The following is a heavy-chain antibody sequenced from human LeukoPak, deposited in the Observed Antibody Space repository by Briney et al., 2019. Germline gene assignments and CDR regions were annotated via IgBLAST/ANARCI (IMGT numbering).Heavy chain of an antibody. CDR3: ARAGYDSSGYYGLGAFDI. Sequence: SKTLSLTCAVYGGSFSGYYWSWIRQPPGKGLEWIGYIYHSGSTYYNPSLKSRVTISVDRSKNQFSLKLSSVTAADTAVYYCARAGYDSSGYYGLGAFDIWGQGTMVTVSS. D-gene: IGHD3-22*01. CDR1: GGSFSGYY. J-gene: IGHJ3*02. CDR2: IYHSGST. V-gene: IGHV4-34*01.